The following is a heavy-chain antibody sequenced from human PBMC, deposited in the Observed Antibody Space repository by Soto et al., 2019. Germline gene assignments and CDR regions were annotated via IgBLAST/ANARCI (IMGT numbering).Heavy chain of an antibody. CDR3: VRDDGTSSHYEIFEF. Sequence: GGSLRLSCAVSGLTFSRYWMTWVRQAPGKGLEWVANIRPDGSRDYYVDAVKGRFTISRDNAKNSVYLQMNSLRVEDTAVYYCVRDDGTSSHYEIFEFWGQGTQVTVSS. J-gene: IGHJ4*02. CDR1: GLTFSRYW. D-gene: IGHD3-9*01. V-gene: IGHV3-7*01. CDR2: IRPDGSRD.